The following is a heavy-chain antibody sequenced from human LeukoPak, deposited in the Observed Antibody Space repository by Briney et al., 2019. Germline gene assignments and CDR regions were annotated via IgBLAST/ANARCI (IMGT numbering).Heavy chain of an antibody. CDR2: IYHSGST. CDR3: ARLIPRMTTVTTNWFDP. V-gene: IGHV4-38-2*02. D-gene: IGHD4-11*01. J-gene: IGHJ5*02. CDR1: GYSISSGYY. Sequence: PSETLSLTCTVSGYSISSGYYWGWIRQPPGKGLEWIGSIYHSGSTYYNPSLKSRVTISVDTPKNQFSLKLSSVTAADTAVYYCARLIPRMTTVTTNWFDPWGQGTLVTVSS.